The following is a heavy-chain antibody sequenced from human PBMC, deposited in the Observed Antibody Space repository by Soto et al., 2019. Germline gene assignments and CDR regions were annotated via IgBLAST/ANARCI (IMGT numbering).Heavy chain of an antibody. CDR1: GLTISSASYY. CDR2: IYYNGST. V-gene: IGHV4-39*01. CDR3: ARPYFSSSSMFDY. J-gene: IGHJ4*02. Sequence: PSETLSLTCTVSGLTISSASYYWSWIRQHPGKGLEWVGNIYYNGSTYYNPSLKSRATISVDTSKNQFSLKLSSVTAADTAVYYCARPYFSSSSMFDYWGQGTLVTVSS. D-gene: IGHD6-6*01.